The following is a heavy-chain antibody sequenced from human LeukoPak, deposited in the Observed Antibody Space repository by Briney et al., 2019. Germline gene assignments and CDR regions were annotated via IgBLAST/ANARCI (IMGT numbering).Heavy chain of an antibody. Sequence: PGRSLRLSCAASGFTFSSCGMHWVRQAPGKGLEWVAVISSAGSNKYYADSVKGRFTISRDNSKNTLYLQMNSLRAEDTAVYYCARDSMALRYFDWLLTFDYWGQGTLVTVSS. CDR2: ISSAGSNK. J-gene: IGHJ4*02. CDR3: ARDSMALRYFDWLLTFDY. V-gene: IGHV3-30*03. D-gene: IGHD3-9*01. CDR1: GFTFSSCG.